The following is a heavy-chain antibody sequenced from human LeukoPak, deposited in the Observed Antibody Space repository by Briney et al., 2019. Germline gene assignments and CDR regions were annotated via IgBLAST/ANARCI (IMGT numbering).Heavy chain of an antibody. CDR3: AKGIAAAGTQGRSVDF. J-gene: IGHJ4*02. CDR1: GIRFSSYG. CDR2: IWNDGCRQ. D-gene: IGHD6-13*01. Sequence: PGGPLSSSSAAPGIRFSSYGTRGVRQAPGKGLGWVAVIWNDGCRQEYADSVKGRFTISRDDSKNTLYLQMNSLRAEDTALYYCAKGIAAAGTQGRSVDFWGQGTLVTVSS. V-gene: IGHV3-30*02.